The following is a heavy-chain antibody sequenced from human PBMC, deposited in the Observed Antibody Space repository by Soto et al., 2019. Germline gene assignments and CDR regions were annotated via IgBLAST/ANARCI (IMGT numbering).Heavy chain of an antibody. Sequence: PGGSLRLSCAAPGFTFNMYAISWVRQAPGKGLEWVAGIGGSGSNTYYADFVKGRFTISRDNPKNTLYLQMDSLRAEDTGTYYCARTITGYFWAGAYWGQGTQVTVPQ. CDR1: GFTFNMYA. J-gene: IGHJ4*02. CDR3: ARTITGYFWAGAY. CDR2: IGGSGSNT. V-gene: IGHV3-23*01. D-gene: IGHD1-1*01.